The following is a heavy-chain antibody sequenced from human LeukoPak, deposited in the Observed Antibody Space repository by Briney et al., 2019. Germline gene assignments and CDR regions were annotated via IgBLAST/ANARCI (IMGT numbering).Heavy chain of an antibody. CDR3: ARDPPSFDS. Sequence: GGSLRLSCEGSGFTFSTSWMHWVRQAPGKGLVWVSRIDSDGSRITYADSVKGRFTISRDNAKNTVYLQMNSLRAEDTAVYYCARDPPSFDSWGQGTLVTVSS. V-gene: IGHV3-74*03. CDR1: GFTFSTSW. J-gene: IGHJ4*02. CDR2: IDSDGSRI.